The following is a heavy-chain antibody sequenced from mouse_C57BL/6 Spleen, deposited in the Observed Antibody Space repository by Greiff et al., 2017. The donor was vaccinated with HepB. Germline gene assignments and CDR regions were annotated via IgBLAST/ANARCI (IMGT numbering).Heavy chain of an antibody. V-gene: IGHV1-82*01. CDR1: GYAFSSSW. CDR2: LYPGDGDT. J-gene: IGHJ2*01. CDR3: AREGVTGTSGY. D-gene: IGHD4-1*01. Sequence: VQLQQSGPELVKPGASVKISCKASGYAFSSSWMNWVKQRPGKGLEWIGRLYPGDGDTNYNGKFKGKATLTADKSSSTAYMPLSSLTSEDSAVYFCAREGVTGTSGYWGQGTTLTVSS.